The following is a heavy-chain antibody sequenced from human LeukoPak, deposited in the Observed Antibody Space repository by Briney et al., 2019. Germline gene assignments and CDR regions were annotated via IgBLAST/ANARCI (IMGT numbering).Heavy chain of an antibody. CDR3: ARGYCSGGSCRLDY. D-gene: IGHD2-15*01. CDR2: IYYSGST. V-gene: IGHV4-59*08. Sequence: SETLSLTCTVSGGSISSYYWSWIRQPPGKGLEWIGYIYYSGSTNYNPSLKSRVTISVDTSKNQFSLKLSSVTAADTAVYYCARGYCSGGSCRLDYWGQGTLVTVSS. J-gene: IGHJ4*02. CDR1: GGSISSYY.